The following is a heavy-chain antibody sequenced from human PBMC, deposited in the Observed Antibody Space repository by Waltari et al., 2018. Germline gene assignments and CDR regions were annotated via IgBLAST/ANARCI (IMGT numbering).Heavy chain of an antibody. CDR3: ARHSSPSRRGRWFDY. V-gene: IGHV4-39*01. Sequence: QLQLQESGPGLVKPSETLSLTCTVPGGSLSPTSYSWGWIRQPPGKGLDWIGSIYYSGGTYYNPSLKSRVTMSVDTSKNQFSLRLRSVTAADTAVYYCARHSSPSRRGRWFDYWGQGTLATVSS. CDR1: GGSLSPTSYS. J-gene: IGHJ4*02. CDR2: IYYSGGT. D-gene: IGHD2-15*01.